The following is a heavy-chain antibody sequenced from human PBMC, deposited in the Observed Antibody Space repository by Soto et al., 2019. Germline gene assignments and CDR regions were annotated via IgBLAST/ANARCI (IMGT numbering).Heavy chain of an antibody. J-gene: IGHJ4*02. D-gene: IGHD3-22*01. Sequence: ESGPTLVNPTETLTLTRTVSGFSLSNARMGVSWIRQPPGKALEWLAHIFSNDEKSYSTSLKSRLTISKDTSKSQVVLTMTNMDPVDTATYYCARIRDYYDSSGYYPTYYFDYWGQGTLVTVSS. V-gene: IGHV2-26*01. CDR2: IFSNDEK. CDR3: ARIRDYYDSSGYYPTYYFDY. CDR1: GFSLSNARMG.